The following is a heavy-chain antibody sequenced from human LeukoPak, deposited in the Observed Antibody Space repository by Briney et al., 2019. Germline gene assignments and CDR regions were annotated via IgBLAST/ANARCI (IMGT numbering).Heavy chain of an antibody. CDR1: GGSISSVGYY. CDR3: ARWRSVVDPFDY. J-gene: IGHJ4*02. CDR2: IYTSGCT. D-gene: IGHD2-15*01. Sequence: SQTLSLTCTVSGGSISSVGYYWIWIRQPAGKGLEWIGHIYTSGCTNYNPSLKSRVTISVDTSKNQFSLRLSSVTAADTAVYYCARWRSVVDPFDYWGQGTLVTVSS. V-gene: IGHV4-61*09.